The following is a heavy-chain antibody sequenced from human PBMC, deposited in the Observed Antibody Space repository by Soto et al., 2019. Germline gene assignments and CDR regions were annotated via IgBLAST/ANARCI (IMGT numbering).Heavy chain of an antibody. CDR2: IYYSGST. CDR1: GGSISSYY. J-gene: IGHJ3*02. CDR3: GGGGRVYAILHAFDI. Sequence: PSETLSLTCTVSGGSISSYYWSWIRQPPGKGLEWIGYIYYSGSTNYNPSLKSRVTISVDTSKNQFSLKLSSVTAADTAVYYCGGGGRVYAILHAFDIWGQGTMVTVS. D-gene: IGHD2-8*01. V-gene: IGHV4-59*01.